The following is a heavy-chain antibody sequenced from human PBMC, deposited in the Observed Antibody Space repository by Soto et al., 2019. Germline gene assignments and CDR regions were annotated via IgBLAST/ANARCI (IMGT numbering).Heavy chain of an antibody. V-gene: IGHV4-59*01. CDR3: ARDLGWFGELSGWFDP. CDR2: IYYSGST. Sequence: QVQLQESGPGLVKPSETLSLTCTVSGGSISSYYWSWIRQPPGKGLEWIGYIYYSGSTNYNPSLKSRVTISVDTSKNQFSLKLSSVTAADTAVYYCARDLGWFGELSGWFDPWGQGTLVTVSS. CDR1: GGSISSYY. D-gene: IGHD3-10*01. J-gene: IGHJ5*02.